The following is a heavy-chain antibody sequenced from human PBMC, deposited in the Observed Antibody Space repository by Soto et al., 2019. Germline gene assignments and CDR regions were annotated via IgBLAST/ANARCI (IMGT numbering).Heavy chain of an antibody. J-gene: IGHJ6*02. V-gene: IGHV1-24*01. CDR1: GYTLTELS. CDR2: FDPEDGET. Sequence: QVQLVQSGAEVKKPGASVKVSCKVSGYTLTELSMHWVRQAPGKGLEWMGGFDPEDGETIYAQKFQGRVTMTEDTSTDTAYMELSSLRSEDTAVYYCATDPMCGGDCGARYYYYGMDVWGQGTTVTVSS. D-gene: IGHD2-21*02. CDR3: ATDPMCGGDCGARYYYYGMDV.